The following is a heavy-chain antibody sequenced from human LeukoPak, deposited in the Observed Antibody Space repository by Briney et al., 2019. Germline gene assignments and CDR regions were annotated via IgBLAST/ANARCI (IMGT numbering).Heavy chain of an antibody. CDR1: GFTFSSYS. D-gene: IGHD6-19*01. CDR3: ARGSDWDPYFDY. Sequence: GGSLRLSCAASGFTFSSYSMNWVRQAPGKGLEWVSSISSSSSYIYYADSVKGRFTISRDNAKHSLYLQINSLRAEDTAVYYCARGSDWDPYFDYWGQGTLVTVSS. CDR2: ISSSSSYI. J-gene: IGHJ4*02. V-gene: IGHV3-21*01.